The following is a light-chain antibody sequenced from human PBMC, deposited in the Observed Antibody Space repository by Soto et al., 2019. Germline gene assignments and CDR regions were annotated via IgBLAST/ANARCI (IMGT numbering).Light chain of an antibody. CDR3: QQYNNWWT. Sequence: EIVLTQSPATLSLSPGERATLSCGASQIVSSNYLAWYQQKPGLAPRLLIYDTSKRATGIPDRFSGSGSGTEFTLTISSLEFGDSAVYYCQQYNNWWTFGQGTKVDIK. J-gene: IGKJ1*01. CDR2: DTS. V-gene: IGKV3D-20*01. CDR1: QIVSSNY.